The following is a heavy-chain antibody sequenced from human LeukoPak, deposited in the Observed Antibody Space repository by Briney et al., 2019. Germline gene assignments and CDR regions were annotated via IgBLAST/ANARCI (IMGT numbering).Heavy chain of an antibody. Sequence: GGSLRLSCTASGFTFSTYAMTWVRQAPGKGLEWISSMSRGGSYIYYSDSVRGRFTISRDNAKSSLYLVMNSLRAEDTAIYYCARDRPTGSSRVFVVQWGQGTLVTVSS. V-gene: IGHV3-21*06. CDR2: MSRGGSYI. CDR3: ARDRPTGSSRVFVVQ. CDR1: GFTFSTYA. J-gene: IGHJ4*02. D-gene: IGHD3-3*01.